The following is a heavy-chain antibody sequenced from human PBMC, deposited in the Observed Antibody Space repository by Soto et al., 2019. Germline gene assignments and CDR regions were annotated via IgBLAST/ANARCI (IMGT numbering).Heavy chain of an antibody. CDR3: AGDSSGYYAGVDY. V-gene: IGHV1-69*01. CDR2: LIPIFGTA. CDR1: GSTFSSYA. Sequence: QVQLVQSGAEVKKPGSSVKVSCQASGSTFSSYAISWVRQCPGQGLEWMGGLIPIFGTATYAQKFQGRVTITAAESTSTAYVELSSLRSEDKAVYYCAGDSSGYYAGVDYWGQGPLVTVSS. J-gene: IGHJ4*02. D-gene: IGHD3-22*01.